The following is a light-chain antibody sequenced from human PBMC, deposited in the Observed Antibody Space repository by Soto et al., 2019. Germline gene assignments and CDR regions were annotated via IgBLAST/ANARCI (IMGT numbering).Light chain of an antibody. J-gene: IGLJ3*02. V-gene: IGLV1-47*01. Sequence: QSVLTQPPSASGTPGQTVTISCTGGSSNIGANYVYWYQQLPGTAPKLLISRSNQRPSGVPDRFSGSKSGTSASLAISGLRPEDEADYHCAAWDDSLSGWLFGGGTQLTVL. CDR3: AAWDDSLSGWL. CDR1: SSNIGANY. CDR2: RSN.